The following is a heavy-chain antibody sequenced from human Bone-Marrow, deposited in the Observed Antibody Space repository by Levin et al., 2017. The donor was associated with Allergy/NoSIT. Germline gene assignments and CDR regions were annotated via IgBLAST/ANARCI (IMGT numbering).Heavy chain of an antibody. J-gene: IGHJ4*02. CDR2: IYNDGLT. V-gene: IGHV3-53*01. CDR1: GFTVSTNY. CDR3: ARGRAGYGDFDY. D-gene: IGHD4-17*01. Sequence: PGGSLRLSCAASGFTVSTNYMTGVRQAPGKGREWGSVIYNDGLTDYTDSVKGRFTISRDNSKNTLYLQLNSLTAEDTAIYYCARGRAGYGDFDYWGQGILVTVSS.